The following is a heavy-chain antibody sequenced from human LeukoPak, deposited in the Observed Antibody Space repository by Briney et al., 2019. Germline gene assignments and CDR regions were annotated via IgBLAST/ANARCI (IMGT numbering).Heavy chain of an antibody. CDR3: ARGPAANSGNYYAGDY. Sequence: PGGSLRLSCAASGFTFDDYAMHWVRQAPGKGLEWVSVINCNGGSTGYADSVKGRFTISRDNAKSSLFLQMNSLRAEDTAVYYCARGPAANSGNYYAGDYWGQGTLVTVSS. CDR1: GFTFDDYA. J-gene: IGHJ4*02. CDR2: INCNGGST. D-gene: IGHD1-26*01. V-gene: IGHV3-20*04.